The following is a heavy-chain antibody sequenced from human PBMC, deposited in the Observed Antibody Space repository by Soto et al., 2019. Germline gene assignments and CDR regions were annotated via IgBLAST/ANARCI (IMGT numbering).Heavy chain of an antibody. CDR2: IYYSGST. J-gene: IGHJ4*02. D-gene: IGHD3-22*01. CDR1: GGSVSSGSYY. V-gene: IGHV4-61*01. CDR3: ARDAGPLYYYDSSGLYFDY. Sequence: SETLSLTCTVSGGSVSSGSYYWSWIRQPPGKGLEWIGYIYYSGSTNYNPSLKSRVTISVDTSKNQFSLKLSSVTAADTAVYYCARDAGPLYYYDSSGLYFDYWGQGTLVTVSS.